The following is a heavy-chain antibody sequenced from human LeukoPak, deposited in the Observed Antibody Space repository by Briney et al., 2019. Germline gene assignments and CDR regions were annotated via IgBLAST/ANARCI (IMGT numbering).Heavy chain of an antibody. D-gene: IGHD7-27*01. CDR3: ARDRAWGSHIFEY. Sequence: SETLSLTCAVYGGSFSGYYWSWIRQPPGKGLEWIGEINHSGSTNYNPSLKSRVTISVDTSKNQFSLKLSSVTAADTAVYYCARDRAWGSHIFEYWGQGILVTVSS. CDR1: GGSFSGYY. J-gene: IGHJ4*02. CDR2: INHSGST. V-gene: IGHV4-34*01.